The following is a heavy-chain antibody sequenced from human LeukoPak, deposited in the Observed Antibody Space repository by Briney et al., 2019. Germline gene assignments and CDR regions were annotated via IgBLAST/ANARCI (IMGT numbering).Heavy chain of an antibody. V-gene: IGHV4-4*02. CDR2: IYHSGST. CDR3: ARDYYDFWSGNYYYYYMDV. Sequence: SGTLSLTCAVSGGSISSSNWWSWVRQPPGKGLEWIGEIYHSGSTNYNPSLKSRVTISVDKSKNQFALKLSSVTAADTAVYYCARDYYDFWSGNYYYYYMDVWGKGTTVTVSS. D-gene: IGHD3-3*01. J-gene: IGHJ6*03. CDR1: GGSISSSNW.